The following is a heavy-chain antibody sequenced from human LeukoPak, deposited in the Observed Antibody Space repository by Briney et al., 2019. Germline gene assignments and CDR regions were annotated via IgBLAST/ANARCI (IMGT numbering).Heavy chain of an antibody. CDR3: AGASSSGWYPDIDY. V-gene: IGHV4-59*01. CDR2: TYYSGST. CDR1: YGSINSYY. D-gene: IGHD6-19*01. J-gene: IGHJ4*02. Sequence: PSETLSLTCSVSYGSINSYYWNWIRQPPGRGLEWIGYTYYSGSTNYNPSLKSRVTISVDTSKNQFSLKLSSVTAADTAVYYCAGASSSGWYPDIDYWGQGTLVTVSS.